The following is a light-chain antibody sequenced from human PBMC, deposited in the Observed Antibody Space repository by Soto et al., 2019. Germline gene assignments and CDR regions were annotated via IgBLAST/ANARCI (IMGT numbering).Light chain of an antibody. CDR2: GAS. Sequence: DIQMTQSPSSLSASVGDRVAITCRATQAISDYLNWYQQKPGKALKLLLYGASNVQSGVPSRFSGSGSGTDFTLTISGLQPEDFGIYYFQQTYSLPITFGPGNKVDVK. CDR1: QAISDY. V-gene: IGKV1-39*01. CDR3: QQTYSLPIT. J-gene: IGKJ3*01.